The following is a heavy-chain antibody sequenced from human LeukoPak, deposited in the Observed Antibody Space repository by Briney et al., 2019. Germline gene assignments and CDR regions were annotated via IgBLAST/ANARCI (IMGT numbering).Heavy chain of an antibody. J-gene: IGHJ3*02. D-gene: IGHD3-22*01. Sequence: ASETLSLTCAVSGDSISSSNWWSWVRQPPGKGLEWIGEIYHSGSTNYNPSLKSRVTISVDKSKYQFSLKLSSVTAADTAVYYCARAPYYYDSSGYYHDAFDIWGQGTMVTVSS. V-gene: IGHV4-4*02. CDR3: ARAPYYYDSSGYYHDAFDI. CDR2: IYHSGST. CDR1: GDSISSSNW.